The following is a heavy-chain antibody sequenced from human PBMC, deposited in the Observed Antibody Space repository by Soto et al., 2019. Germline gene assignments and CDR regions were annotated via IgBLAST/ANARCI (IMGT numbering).Heavy chain of an antibody. CDR2: IIPIFGTA. Sequence: QVQLVRSGAEVKKPGSSVKVSCKASGGTFSSYAISWVRQAPGQGLEWMGGIIPIFGTANYAQKFQGRVTITADESTSTAYMELSSLRSEDTAVYYCARGGYSGYVAPYWFDPWGQGTLVTVSS. J-gene: IGHJ5*02. V-gene: IGHV1-69*01. CDR3: ARGGYSGYVAPYWFDP. CDR1: GGTFSSYA. D-gene: IGHD5-12*01.